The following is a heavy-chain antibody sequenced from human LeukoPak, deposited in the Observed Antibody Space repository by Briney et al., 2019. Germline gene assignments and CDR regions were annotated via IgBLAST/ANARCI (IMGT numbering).Heavy chain of an antibody. J-gene: IGHJ4*02. CDR1: GVSFSGYA. CDR3: ARGQSVGWEIGVCDF. V-gene: IGHV3-33*01. Sequence: GGSLRLSCAVSGVSFSGYAMNWVRQAPGKGLEWVGLIKYDASDEYYADSVKGRFTISRDDSRNTLYLQMTSLRAEDTAVYYCARGQSVGWEIGVCDFWGQGSLVTVAS. D-gene: IGHD1-26*01. CDR2: IKYDASDE.